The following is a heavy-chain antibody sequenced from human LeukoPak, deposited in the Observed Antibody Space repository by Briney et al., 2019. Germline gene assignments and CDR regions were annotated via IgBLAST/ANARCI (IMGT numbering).Heavy chain of an antibody. CDR2: IRYDGSNK. CDR3: AKAAITMVRGVYYFDY. D-gene: IGHD3-10*01. Sequence: GGSLRLSCAASGFTFSSYGMHWVRQAPGKGLEWVAFIRYDGSNKYYADSVKGRFTISRDNSKNTLYLQMNSLRAEDTAVYYCAKAAITMVRGVYYFDYWGQGTLVTVSS. V-gene: IGHV3-30*02. J-gene: IGHJ4*02. CDR1: GFTFSSYG.